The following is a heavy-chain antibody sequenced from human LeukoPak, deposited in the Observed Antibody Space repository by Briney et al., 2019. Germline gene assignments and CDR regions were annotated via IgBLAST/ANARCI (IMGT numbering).Heavy chain of an antibody. CDR2: INPSGGGT. CDR3: ARDGVVVTATGFDY. V-gene: IGHV1-46*01. J-gene: IGHJ4*02. CDR1: GYTLTELS. D-gene: IGHD2-21*02. Sequence: GASVKVSCKVSGYTLTELSMHWVRQAPGQGLERMGIINPSGGGTTYAHKFQGRVTMTRDTSTSTVYMELSSLRSEDTAVYYCARDGVVVTATGFDYWGQGTLVTVSS.